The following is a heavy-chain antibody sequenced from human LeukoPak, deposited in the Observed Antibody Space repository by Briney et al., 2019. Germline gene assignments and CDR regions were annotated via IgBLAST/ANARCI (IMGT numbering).Heavy chain of an antibody. V-gene: IGHV3-30*03. CDR3: TREYSSSSGRAFDI. CDR1: GFILSTYD. CDR2: ISYDGSHQ. J-gene: IGHJ3*02. D-gene: IGHD6-6*01. Sequence: GGSLRLSCAASGFILSTYDMHWVRQAPGKGLEWVAVISYDGSHQYYADSVQGRFTISRDNAKNSLYLQMNSLRAEDTAFYYCTREYSSSSGRAFDIWGQGTMVTVSS.